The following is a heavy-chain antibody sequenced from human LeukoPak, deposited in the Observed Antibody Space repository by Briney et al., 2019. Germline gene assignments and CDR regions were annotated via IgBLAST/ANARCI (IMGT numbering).Heavy chain of an antibody. CDR3: AREGGYYGSGSYHDY. CDR1: GYTFTSYG. Sequence: ASVKVSCKASGYTFTSYGISWVRQAPGQGLEWMGWISAYNGNTNYAQKLQGRVTMTTDTSTSTAYMELRSLRSDDTAVYYCAREGGYYGSGSYHDYWGQGTLVTVSS. J-gene: IGHJ4*02. CDR2: ISAYNGNT. V-gene: IGHV1-18*01. D-gene: IGHD3-10*01.